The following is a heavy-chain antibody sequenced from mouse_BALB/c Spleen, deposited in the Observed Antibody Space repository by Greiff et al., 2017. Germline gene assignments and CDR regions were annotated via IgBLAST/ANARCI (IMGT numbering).Heavy chain of an antibody. V-gene: IGHV1-80*01. Sequence: QVQLKESGAELVRPGSSVKISCKASGYAFSSYWMNWVKQRPGQGLEWIGQIYPGDGDTNYNGKFKGKATLTADKSSSTAYMQLSSLTSEDSAVYFCARWGSSGYVPLDYWGQGTTLTVSS. CDR1: GYAFSSYW. J-gene: IGHJ2*01. D-gene: IGHD3-1*01. CDR2: IYPGDGDT. CDR3: ARWGSSGYVPLDY.